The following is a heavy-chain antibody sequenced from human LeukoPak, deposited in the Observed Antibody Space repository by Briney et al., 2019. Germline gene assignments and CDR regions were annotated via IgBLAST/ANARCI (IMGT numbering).Heavy chain of an antibody. CDR2: ISSSGNTI. D-gene: IGHD3-10*01. CDR3: AGAFYGSGSYVNWFDP. V-gene: IGHV3-48*03. J-gene: IGHJ5*02. CDR1: GFPFSTYE. Sequence: PGGSLRLSCAASGFPFSTYEMSWVRQAPGKGLEWISYISSSGNTIYYADSVKGRFTISRDNAKNSLYLQMNSLRVEDTALYYCAGAFYGSGSYVNWFDPWGQGTLVTVSS.